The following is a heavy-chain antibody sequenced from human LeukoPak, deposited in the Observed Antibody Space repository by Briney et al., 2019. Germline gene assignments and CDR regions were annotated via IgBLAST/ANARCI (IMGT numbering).Heavy chain of an antibody. CDR3: ARAYSSGSYYGLDV. V-gene: IGHV4-59*08. CDR1: GGSIGSYY. Sequence: PSETLSLTCTVSGGSIGSYYWNWIRQPPGKGLEWIGYIYYSGSTNYNPSLESRVTISVDTSKSQFSLNLTSVTAADSAVYYCARAYSSGSYYGLDVWGQGTTVTVSS. D-gene: IGHD6-19*01. J-gene: IGHJ6*02. CDR2: IYYSGST.